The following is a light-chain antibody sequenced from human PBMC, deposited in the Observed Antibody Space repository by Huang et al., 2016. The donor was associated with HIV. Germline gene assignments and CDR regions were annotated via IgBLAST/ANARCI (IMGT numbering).Light chain of an antibody. CDR3: QRYGNFPPKLS. V-gene: IGKV3-20*01. CDR1: QSVSSSY. J-gene: IGKJ4*01. Sequence: EIVLTQSPGTLSLSPGERATLSCRASQSVSSSYLAWYQHKPGQAPRLLLDSTSSRATGIPERFSGSGCVTDFTFTISRLEPEDYAVDYCQRYGNFPPKLSFGGGTTVEI. CDR2: STS.